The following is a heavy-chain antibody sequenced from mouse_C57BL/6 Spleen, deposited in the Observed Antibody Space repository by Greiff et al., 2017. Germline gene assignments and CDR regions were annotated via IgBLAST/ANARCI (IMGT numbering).Heavy chain of an antibody. J-gene: IGHJ2*01. V-gene: IGHV6-6*01. D-gene: IGHD2-5*01. Sequence: EVKLEESGGGLVQPGGSMKLSCAASGFTFSDAWMDWVRQSPEEGLEWVAEIRNKANNHATYNAESVKGRFTISRDDSKSSFYLQMNSLRAEDTGIYYCTGYINYVFDYWGQGTTLTVSS. CDR2: IRNKANNHAT. CDR3: TGYINYVFDY. CDR1: GFTFSDAW.